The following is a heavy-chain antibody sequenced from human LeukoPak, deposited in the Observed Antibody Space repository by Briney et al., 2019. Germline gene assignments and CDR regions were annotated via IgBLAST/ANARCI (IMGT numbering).Heavy chain of an antibody. CDR2: ISYDGSNK. Sequence: PGGSLRLSCAASGFTFSSYAMHWVRQAPGKGLEWVAVISYDGSNKYYADSVKGRFTISRDNSKNTLYLQMNSLRAEDTAVYYCARDTHELISCGGNSWFHYWGQGTLVTVSS. J-gene: IGHJ4*02. V-gene: IGHV3-30-3*01. CDR1: GFTFSSYA. CDR3: ARDTHELISCGGNSWFHY. D-gene: IGHD4-23*01.